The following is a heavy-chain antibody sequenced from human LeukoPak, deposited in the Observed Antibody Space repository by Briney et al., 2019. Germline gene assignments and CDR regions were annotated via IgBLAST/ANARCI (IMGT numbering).Heavy chain of an antibody. J-gene: IGHJ4*02. CDR1: GFTFSSYA. CDR2: ISYDGSNK. D-gene: IGHD4-17*01. Sequence: GGSLRLSCAASGFTFSSYAMHWVRQAPGKGLEWVAVISYDGSNKYYADSVKGRFTISRDNSKSTLYLQMNSLRAEDTAVYYCARGGFVMTTADFDYWGQGTLVTVSS. CDR3: ARGGFVMTTADFDY. V-gene: IGHV3-30-3*01.